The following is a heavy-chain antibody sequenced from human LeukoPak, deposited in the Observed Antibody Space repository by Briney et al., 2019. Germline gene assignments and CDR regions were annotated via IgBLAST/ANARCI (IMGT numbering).Heavy chain of an antibody. J-gene: IGHJ4*02. Sequence: PGGSPRLSCAASGFTFSSYAMHWVRQAPGKGLEYVSAISSNGGSTYYANSVKGRFTISRDNSKNTLYLQMGSLRAEDMAVYYCARSPRSGWWYFDYWGQGTLVTVSS. CDR3: ARSPRSGWWYFDY. CDR2: ISSNGGST. CDR1: GFTFSSYA. V-gene: IGHV3-64*01. D-gene: IGHD6-19*01.